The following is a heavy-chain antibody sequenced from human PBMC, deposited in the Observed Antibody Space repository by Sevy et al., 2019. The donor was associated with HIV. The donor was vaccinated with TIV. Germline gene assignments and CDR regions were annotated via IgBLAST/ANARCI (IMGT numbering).Heavy chain of an antibody. D-gene: IGHD1-26*01. Sequence: GGSLRLSCAASGFTFSNYYMSWIRQAPGKGLEWVAYISSLSSYTNFADSVKGRLTISRDNAKNSLYLQMKSLRAEDTAVYYCAGGSGRYNDAFDIWGQGTMVTVS. CDR1: GFTFSNYY. J-gene: IGHJ3*02. CDR3: AGGSGRYNDAFDI. V-gene: IGHV3-11*06. CDR2: ISSLSSYT.